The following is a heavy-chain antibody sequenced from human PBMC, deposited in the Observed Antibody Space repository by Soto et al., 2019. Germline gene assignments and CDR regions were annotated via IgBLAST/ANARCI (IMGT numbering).Heavy chain of an antibody. CDR3: ARESYSGTSDA. D-gene: IGHD1-26*01. CDR2: INAGNGNT. CDR1: GYTFTTYC. J-gene: IGHJ6*02. Sequence: AASVKVCCKASGYTFTTYCIHWVRQAPGQRLEWMGWINAGNGNTKYSQNPRGRVAITRDTSASTAYMELSSLRSEDTAVYYCARESYSGTSDAWGQGTTVTVSS. V-gene: IGHV1-3*01.